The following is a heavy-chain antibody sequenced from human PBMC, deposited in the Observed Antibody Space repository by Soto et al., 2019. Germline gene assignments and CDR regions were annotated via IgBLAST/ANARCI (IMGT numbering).Heavy chain of an antibody. J-gene: IGHJ3*02. CDR1: GFSFSMHT. CDR3: ANLIVVVSSGPSDDAFDI. CDR2: ISGSGGTT. D-gene: IGHD3-22*01. V-gene: IGHV3-23*01. Sequence: GGSLRLSCEASGFSFSMHTMSWVRRAPGKGLQWISAISGSGGTTYYADSVKGRFTISRDNSRRSMYLQMNSLRTEDTALYYCANLIVVVSSGPSDDAFDIWGQGTMVTVSS.